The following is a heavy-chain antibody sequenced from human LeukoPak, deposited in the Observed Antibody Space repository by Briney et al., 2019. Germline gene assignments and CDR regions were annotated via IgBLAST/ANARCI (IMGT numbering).Heavy chain of an antibody. CDR2: INADDGNT. CDR3: ARDLVAVAGTFDY. J-gene: IGHJ4*02. Sequence: VASVKVSCKTSGYTFTTYAIHWVRQAPGQRLEWMGLINADDGNTRYSQRFQGRVTITRDTSANTAYMELRSLRSDDTAVYYCARDLVAVAGTFDYWGQGTLVTVSS. V-gene: IGHV1-3*01. D-gene: IGHD6-19*01. CDR1: GYTFTTYA.